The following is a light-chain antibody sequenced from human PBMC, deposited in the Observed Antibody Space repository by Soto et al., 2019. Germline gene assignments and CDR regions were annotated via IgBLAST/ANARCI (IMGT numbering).Light chain of an antibody. CDR3: QQANSFPVFT. CDR1: QGIGSW. Sequence: DIQMTQSPSSVSASVGDRVTITCRASQGIGSWLAWYQQKPGKAPKLLIYEASSLQSGVPSRFSGSGSGTDFTLTISNLQPEDFATYFCQQANSFPVFTFGPGTKVDIK. CDR2: EAS. V-gene: IGKV1-12*01. J-gene: IGKJ3*01.